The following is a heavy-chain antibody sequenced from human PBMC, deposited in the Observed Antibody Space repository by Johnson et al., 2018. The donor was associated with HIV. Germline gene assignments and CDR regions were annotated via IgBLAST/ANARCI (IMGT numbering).Heavy chain of an antibody. Sequence: VQLVESGGGLVQPGGSLRLSCAASGFTFSDHYMDWVRQAPGKGLEWVGRTRNKANSYTTEYAASVKGRFTISRDDSKNSLYLQMGSLRAEDMAVYYCARAGRAPPDYGGNPGAFDIWGQGTMVTVSS. CDR3: ARAGRAPPDYGGNPGAFDI. J-gene: IGHJ3*02. CDR2: TRNKANSYTT. V-gene: IGHV3-72*01. D-gene: IGHD4-23*01. CDR1: GFTFSDHY.